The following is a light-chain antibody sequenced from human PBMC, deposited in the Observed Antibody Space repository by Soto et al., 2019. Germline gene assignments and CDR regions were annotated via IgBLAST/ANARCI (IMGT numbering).Light chain of an antibody. J-gene: IGKJ4*01. CDR1: QSVSSN. CDR3: QQYNNWPPLT. CDR2: GAS. V-gene: IGKV3-15*01. Sequence: EIVMTQSLSTLYVSPGERAILSCRASQSVSSNLAWYQQKPGQAPRLLIYGASTRATGIPARFSGSGSGTEFTLTISSLQSEDFAVYYCQQYNNWPPLTFGGGTKVEIK.